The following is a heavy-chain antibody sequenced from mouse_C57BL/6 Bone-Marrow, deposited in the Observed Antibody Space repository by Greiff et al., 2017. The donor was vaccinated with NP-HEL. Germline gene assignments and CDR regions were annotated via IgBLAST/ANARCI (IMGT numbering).Heavy chain of an antibody. CDR2: IHPNSGST. D-gene: IGHD2-1*01. V-gene: IGHV1-64*01. Sequence: VQLKQPGAELVKPGASVKLSCKASGYTFTSYWMHWVKQRPGQGLEWIGMIHPNSGSTNYNEKFKSKATLTVDKSSSTAYMQLSSLTSEDSAVYYCARDGFIYYGNLYYFDYWGQGTTLTVSS. CDR1: GYTFTSYW. J-gene: IGHJ2*01. CDR3: ARDGFIYYGNLYYFDY.